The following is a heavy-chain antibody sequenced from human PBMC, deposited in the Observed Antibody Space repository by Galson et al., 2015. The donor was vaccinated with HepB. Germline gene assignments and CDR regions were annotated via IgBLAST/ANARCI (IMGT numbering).Heavy chain of an antibody. J-gene: IGHJ4*02. CDR1: GYSFTSYW. Sequence: QSGAEVKKPGESLRISCKGSGYSFTSYWISWVRQMPGKGLEWMGRIDPSDSYTNYSPSFQGHVTISADKSISTAYLQWSSLKASDTAMYYCARHPALYSGSYYYFDYWGQGTLVTVSS. CDR2: IDPSDSYT. D-gene: IGHD1-26*01. CDR3: ARHPALYSGSYYYFDY. V-gene: IGHV5-10-1*01.